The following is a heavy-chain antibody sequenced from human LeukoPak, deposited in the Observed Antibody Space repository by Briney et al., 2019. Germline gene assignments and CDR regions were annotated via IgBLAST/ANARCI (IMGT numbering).Heavy chain of an antibody. D-gene: IGHD1-26*01. Sequence: QPGGSLRLSCAASGFTFSNYATSWVRQAPGKGLEWVSGISGSGGSTNYADSVKGRFTISRDNSKNTMYLQMNSLRAEDTAAYYCAKVVGSGWGQGTLVTVSS. CDR3: AKVVGSG. CDR1: GFTFSNYA. J-gene: IGHJ4*02. CDR2: ISGSGGST. V-gene: IGHV3-23*01.